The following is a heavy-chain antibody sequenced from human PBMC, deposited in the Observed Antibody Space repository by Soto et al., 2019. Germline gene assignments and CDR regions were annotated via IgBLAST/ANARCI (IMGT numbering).Heavy chain of an antibody. Sequence: PAETLALSCTVSVGSISSSIYYWGWIRQPPGQGLVWIGSIYYSGTTYYNPSLKSRVAISVDTSKNQFSLKLSSVTAADTAVYYCARHRGYYDILTGYYTELNFDYWGQGTLVTVSS. V-gene: IGHV4-39*01. CDR3: ARHRGYYDILTGYYTELNFDY. D-gene: IGHD3-9*01. J-gene: IGHJ4*02. CDR2: IYYSGTT. CDR1: VGSISSSIYY.